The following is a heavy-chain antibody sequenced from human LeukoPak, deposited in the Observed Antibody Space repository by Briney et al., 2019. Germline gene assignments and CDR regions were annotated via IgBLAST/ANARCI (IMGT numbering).Heavy chain of an antibody. V-gene: IGHV4-30-4*01. CDR3: ARALNGYFYAFDS. CDR1: GGSISSGEYY. J-gene: IGHJ4*02. D-gene: IGHD5-18*01. CDR2: FAYAGST. Sequence: SQTLSLTCTVSGGSISSGEYYWSWIRQPPWNGLEWIGYFAYAGSTYYNPSVKSRVSISVDTSKNQFSLTLTSVTAADTAVYYCARALNGYFYAFDSWGQGTLVTVSS.